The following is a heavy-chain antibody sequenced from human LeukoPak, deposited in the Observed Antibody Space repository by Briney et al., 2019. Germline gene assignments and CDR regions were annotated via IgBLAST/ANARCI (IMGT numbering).Heavy chain of an antibody. CDR2: INQDGREK. Sequence: PGGSLRLSCAASGFAFSSFWMSWVRQVPGKGLEWVANINQDGREKNYVDSVKGRFTSFRDNAKNSLYLQMNSLRVEDTSVFYCTRGSGWYPDYWGQGTLVTVSS. D-gene: IGHD6-19*01. J-gene: IGHJ4*02. CDR1: GFAFSSFW. V-gene: IGHV3-7*04. CDR3: TRGSGWYPDY.